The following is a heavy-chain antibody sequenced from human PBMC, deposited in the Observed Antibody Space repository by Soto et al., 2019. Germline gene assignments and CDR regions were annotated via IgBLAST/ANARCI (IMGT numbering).Heavy chain of an antibody. CDR2: ISSSSSTI. CDR1: GFTFSSYG. Sequence: GGSLRLSCAASGFTFSSYGMHWVRQAPGKGLEWVSYISSSSSTIYYADSVKGRFTISRDNAKNSLYLQMNSLRAEDTAVYYCASPLGYCSSTSCLSDFDYWGQGTLVTVSS. J-gene: IGHJ4*02. D-gene: IGHD2-2*01. V-gene: IGHV3-48*01. CDR3: ASPLGYCSSTSCLSDFDY.